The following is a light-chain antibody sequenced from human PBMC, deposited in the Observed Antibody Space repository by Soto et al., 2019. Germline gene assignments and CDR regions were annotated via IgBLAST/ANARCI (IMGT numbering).Light chain of an antibody. J-gene: IGLJ1*01. CDR3: KSFTAGFTYV. CDR2: DVS. V-gene: IGLV2-14*01. CDR1: SSDVGGYNH. Sequence: QSALTQPASVSGSPGQSITISCTGTSSDVGGYNHVSWYQQHPGKAPKLMIYDVSSRPSGVSNRFSGSKSGNTASLTISGLQAEDEADYYRKSFTAGFTYVFGTGTKVTVL.